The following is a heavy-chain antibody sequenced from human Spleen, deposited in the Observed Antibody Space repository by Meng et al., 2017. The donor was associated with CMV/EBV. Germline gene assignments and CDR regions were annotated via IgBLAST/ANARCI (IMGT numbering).Heavy chain of an antibody. CDR1: GDNSSRYG. V-gene: IGHV1-69*05. Sequence: SGDNSSRYGISWGQQAPGQGLGWVGGRIPIFGTANYARMFQGRVTITTDESTSTAYMELSSLRFENTAVYYCARAKKEAVAGVWFDPWGQGTLVTVSS. CDR3: ARAKKEAVAGVWFDP. J-gene: IGHJ5*01. D-gene: IGHD6-13*01. CDR2: RIPIFGTA.